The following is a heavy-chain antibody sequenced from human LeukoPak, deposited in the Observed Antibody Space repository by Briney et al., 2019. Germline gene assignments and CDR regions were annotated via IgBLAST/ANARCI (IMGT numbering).Heavy chain of an antibody. Sequence: GGSLRLSCAASGFTFSSYSMNWVRQAPGRGLEWVSSISSSSSYIYYADSVKDRFTISRDNSRNTLYLQMNSLSVEDTAVYYCARENRDYVHDYWGQGTLVTVSS. V-gene: IGHV3-21*04. CDR3: ARENRDYVHDY. D-gene: IGHD4-17*01. CDR1: GFTFSSYS. J-gene: IGHJ4*02. CDR2: ISSSSSYI.